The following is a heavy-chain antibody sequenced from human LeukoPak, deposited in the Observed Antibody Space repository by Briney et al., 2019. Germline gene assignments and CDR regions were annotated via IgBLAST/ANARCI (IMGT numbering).Heavy chain of an antibody. CDR3: AKGGHSSRTNYYYYYMDV. CDR2: ISGSGGST. J-gene: IGHJ6*03. D-gene: IGHD6-13*01. V-gene: IGHV3-23*01. CDR1: GFTFSSYA. Sequence: GGSLRLSCAASGFTFSSYAMSWVRQAPGKGLEWVSAISGSGGSTYYADSVKGRFTISRDNSKNTLYLQMNSLRAEDTAVYYCAKGGHSSRTNYYYYYMDVWGKGTTVTVSS.